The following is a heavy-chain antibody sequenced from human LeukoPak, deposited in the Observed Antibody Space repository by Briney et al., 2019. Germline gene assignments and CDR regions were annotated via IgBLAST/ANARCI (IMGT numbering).Heavy chain of an antibody. D-gene: IGHD4-23*01. CDR3: ARTTTVVTRHFDY. V-gene: IGHV4-59*02. J-gene: IGHJ4*02. Sequence: SDTLSLTCTVSGGSVNSHFWSWIRQPPGKGLEWIGSIYYSGSTYYNPSLKSRVTISVDTSKNQFSLKLSSVTAADTAVYYCARTTTVVTRHFDYWGQGTLVTVSS. CDR1: GGSVNSHF. CDR2: IYYSGST.